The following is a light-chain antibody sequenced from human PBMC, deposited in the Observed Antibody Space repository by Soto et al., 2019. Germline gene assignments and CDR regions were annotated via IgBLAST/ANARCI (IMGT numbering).Light chain of an antibody. CDR2: KAS. J-gene: IGKJ1*01. Sequence: DIQMTQSPSTLSASVGDRVTITCRASQSIGSWLAWYQQKPRKAPNLLIYKASTLESGVPSRFSGSGSGTEFTLTISSLQPDDFATYYCQQYNSYWTFGQGTKVEIK. V-gene: IGKV1-5*03. CDR3: QQYNSYWT. CDR1: QSIGSW.